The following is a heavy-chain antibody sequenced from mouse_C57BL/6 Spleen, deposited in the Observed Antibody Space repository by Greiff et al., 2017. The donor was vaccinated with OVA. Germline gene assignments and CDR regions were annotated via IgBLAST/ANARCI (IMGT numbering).Heavy chain of an antibody. CDR1: GYTFTSYW. J-gene: IGHJ1*03. V-gene: IGHV1-53*01. CDR3: ARRINTVDDRYFDV. Sequence: QVQLQQPGTELVKPGASVKLSCKASGYTFTSYWMHWVKQRPGQGLEWIGNINPSNGGTNYNEKFKSKATLTVDKSSSTAYMQRSSLTSEDSAVYCCARRINTVDDRYFDVWGTGTTVTVSS. D-gene: IGHD1-1*01. CDR2: INPSNGGT.